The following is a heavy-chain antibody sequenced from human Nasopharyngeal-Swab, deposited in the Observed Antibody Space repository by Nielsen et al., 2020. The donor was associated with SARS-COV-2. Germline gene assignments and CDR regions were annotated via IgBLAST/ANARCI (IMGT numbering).Heavy chain of an antibody. V-gene: IGHV4-39*01. J-gene: IGHJ4*02. CDR2: IYYRGST. D-gene: IGHD3-3*01. CDR3: ARREGAILGVVTYFDY. CDR1: GGSISSSSYY. Sequence: ETLTPTCPVLGGSISSSSYYWGWIRQPPVKGLEYIGSIYYRGSTNYNPSLRSRVTISVDTSKNQFSLKLSSVTAADTAVYYCARREGAILGVVTYFDYWGQGTLVTVSS.